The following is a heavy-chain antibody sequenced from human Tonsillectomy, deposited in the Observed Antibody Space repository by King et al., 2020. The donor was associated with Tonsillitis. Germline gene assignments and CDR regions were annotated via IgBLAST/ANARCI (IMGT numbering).Heavy chain of an antibody. D-gene: IGHD2-2*01. V-gene: IGHV4-61*02. CDR1: GGSISSGSYY. CDR2: IYTSGST. J-gene: IGHJ5*02. Sequence: LQLQESGPGLVKPSQTLSLTCTVSGGSISSGSYYWSWIRQPAGKGLEWIGRIYTSGSTNYNPSLKSRVTISVDTSKNQFSLKLSSVTAADTAVYYCARGPPETYCSSTSCFANPWFDPWGQGTLVTVSS. CDR3: ARGPPETYCSSTSCFANPWFDP.